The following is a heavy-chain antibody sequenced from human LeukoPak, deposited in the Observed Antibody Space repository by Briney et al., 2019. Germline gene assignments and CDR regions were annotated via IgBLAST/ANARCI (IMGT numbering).Heavy chain of an antibody. Sequence: PGGSLRLSCAASGFTFGSCWMNWVRQTPGKGLEWVAIIKKDGSEKYYVDSMKGRFTISRDNAKNSLFLQMNSLRAEDTAIYYCTTDTWYSAGHWGQGTLVTVSS. CDR1: GFTFGSCW. CDR3: TTDTWYSAGH. CDR2: IKKDGSEK. V-gene: IGHV3-7*03. J-gene: IGHJ4*02. D-gene: IGHD2-15*01.